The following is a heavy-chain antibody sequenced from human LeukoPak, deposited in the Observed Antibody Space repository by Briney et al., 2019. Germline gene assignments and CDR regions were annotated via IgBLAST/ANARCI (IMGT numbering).Heavy chain of an antibody. CDR3: AKLILISADD. Sequence: GGSLRLSCVGSGFTFSNYSMNWVRQAPGKGLEWVSSISSSSSHTYYADSVKGRFTISRDNAKNAVYLQMNSLTADDTAVYYCAKLILISADDWGQGTLASVSS. V-gene: IGHV3-21*01. CDR2: ISSSSSHT. D-gene: IGHD3-22*01. J-gene: IGHJ4*02. CDR1: GFTFSNYS.